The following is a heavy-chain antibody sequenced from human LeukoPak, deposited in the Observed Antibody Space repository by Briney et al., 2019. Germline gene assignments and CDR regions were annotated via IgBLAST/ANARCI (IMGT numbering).Heavy chain of an antibody. D-gene: IGHD6-19*01. J-gene: IGHJ6*03. CDR1: GGSISSSTYY. CDR3: ARDLQIAVAGSGNYYYYYMDV. CDR2: IYYSGST. Sequence: PSETLSLTCIISGGSISSSTYYWGWIRQSPGKGLEWIGSIYYSGSTYYNPSLKSRVTISVDTSKNQFSLKLSSVTAADTAVYFCARDLQIAVAGSGNYYYYYMDVWGKGTTVTVSS. V-gene: IGHV4-39*07.